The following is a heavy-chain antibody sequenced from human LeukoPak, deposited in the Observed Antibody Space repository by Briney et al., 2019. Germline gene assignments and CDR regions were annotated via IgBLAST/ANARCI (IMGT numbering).Heavy chain of an antibody. CDR1: GFTFSSYS. CDR3: ARDPRVGATASFDY. CDR2: ISSSSSYT. J-gene: IGHJ4*02. V-gene: IGHV3-21*01. Sequence: MSGGSLRLPCAASGFTFSSYSMNWVRQAPGKGLEWVSSISSSSSYTYYADSVKGRFTISRDNAKNSLYLQMNSLRAEDTAVYYCARDPRVGATASFDYWGQGTLVTVSS. D-gene: IGHD1-26*01.